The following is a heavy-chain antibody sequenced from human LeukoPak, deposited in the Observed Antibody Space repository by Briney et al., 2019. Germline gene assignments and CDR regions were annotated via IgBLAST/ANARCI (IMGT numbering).Heavy chain of an antibody. J-gene: IGHJ4*02. CDR1: GFTFSSYG. CDR3: AKVRVDAYVCPDDY. V-gene: IGHV3-30*18. Sequence: SGRSLTLSCAVSGFTFSSYGMHWVRQAPGMGLEWVAIISYDGSNKYYADSVKGRFTISRDNSRNTLYLQMNSLRAEDTALYYCAKVRVDAYVCPDDYWGQGTLVTVSS. CDR2: ISYDGSNK. D-gene: IGHD3-16*01.